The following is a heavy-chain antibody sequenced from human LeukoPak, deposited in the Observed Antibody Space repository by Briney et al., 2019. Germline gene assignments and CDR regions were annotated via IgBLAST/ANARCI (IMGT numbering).Heavy chain of an antibody. J-gene: IGHJ4*02. CDR3: ARDPNLGYYDSSGYYDY. CDR2: INPNSGGT. CDR1: GYTFTGYY. D-gene: IGHD3-22*01. Sequence: ASVKVSCKASGYTFTGYYMHWVRQAPGQGLEWMGRINPNSGGTNYAQKFQGRVTMTRDTSISTAYMELSRLRSDDTAVYYCARDPNLGYYDSSGYYDYWGQGTLVTVSS. V-gene: IGHV1-2*06.